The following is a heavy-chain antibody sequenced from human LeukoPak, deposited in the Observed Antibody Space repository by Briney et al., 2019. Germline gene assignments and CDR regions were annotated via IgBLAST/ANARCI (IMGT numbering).Heavy chain of an antibody. J-gene: IGHJ5*02. CDR2: ISHSGST. CDR1: GYSITSGFS. V-gene: IGHV4-38-2*02. Sequence: SETLSLTCAVFGYSITSGFSWGWILQPPGKGLEWIGTISHSGSTDYKSTLESRLTISMDTSKNQFSLRLTSVTAADTAVYYCAREGAVPGIDPWGQGTLVTVSS. CDR3: AREGAVPGIDP. D-gene: IGHD3-16*01.